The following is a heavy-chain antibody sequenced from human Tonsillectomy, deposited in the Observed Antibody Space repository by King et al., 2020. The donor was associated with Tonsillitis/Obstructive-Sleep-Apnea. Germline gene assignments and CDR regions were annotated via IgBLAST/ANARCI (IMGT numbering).Heavy chain of an antibody. CDR3: ARAPLRTDYYYYYMDD. CDR1: GYTFTGYY. Sequence: LQLVQSGAEVKKPGASVKVSCKASGYTFTGYYMHWVRQAPGQGLECMGWINPNSGGTNYAQKFQGWVTMTRETSISTAYMELSRLRSDDTAVYYCARAPLRTDYYYYYMDDWGKGTTVTVSS. CDR2: INPNSGGT. V-gene: IGHV1-2*04. D-gene: IGHD4-17*01. J-gene: IGHJ6*03.